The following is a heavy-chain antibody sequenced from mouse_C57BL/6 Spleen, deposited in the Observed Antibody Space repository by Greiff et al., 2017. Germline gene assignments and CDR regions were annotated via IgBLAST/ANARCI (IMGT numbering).Heavy chain of an antibody. CDR3: ARDMYDGYYGGNAMDY. CDR1: GYSITSGYY. J-gene: IGHJ4*01. Sequence: EVQVVESGPGLVKPSQSLSLTCSVTGYSITSGYYWNWIRQFPGNKLEWMGYISYDGSNNYNPSLKNRISITRDTSKNQFFLKLNSVTTEDTATYYCARDMYDGYYGGNAMDYWGQGTSVTVSS. V-gene: IGHV3-6*01. CDR2: ISYDGSN. D-gene: IGHD2-3*01.